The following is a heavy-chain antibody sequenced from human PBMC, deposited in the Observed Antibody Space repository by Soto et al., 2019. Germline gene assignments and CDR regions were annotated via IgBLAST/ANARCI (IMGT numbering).Heavy chain of an antibody. Sequence: EVQLLDSGGGLVQPGGSLRLSCAASGFMFSCCAMSWVRQAPGKGLEWVSTIHGDGDYSHYTDSVEGRFTISRDNSRKTLYLQMDSLRADDTATYYCANNRGAGDYTNWSFAVWGRGTLVAVSS. CDR3: ANNRGAGDYTNWSFAV. CDR1: GFMFSCCA. J-gene: IGHJ2*01. CDR2: IHGDGDYS. V-gene: IGHV3-23*01. D-gene: IGHD2-2*02.